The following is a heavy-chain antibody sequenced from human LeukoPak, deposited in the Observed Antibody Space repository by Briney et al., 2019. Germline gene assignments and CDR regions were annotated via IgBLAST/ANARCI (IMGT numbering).Heavy chain of an antibody. CDR2: IYYSGST. CDR1: GGSINNNHYY. CDR3: ARDGGYSNPYYYYYYYMDF. D-gene: IGHD4-11*01. J-gene: IGHJ6*03. Sequence: SETLSLTRAVSGGSINNNHYYWGWIRQPPGKGLEWIGSIYYSGSTYYNPSLKSRVTISVDTSENHFSLKLSSVTAADTAVYYCARDGGYSNPYYYYYYYMDFWGKGTTVTVSS. V-gene: IGHV4-39*07.